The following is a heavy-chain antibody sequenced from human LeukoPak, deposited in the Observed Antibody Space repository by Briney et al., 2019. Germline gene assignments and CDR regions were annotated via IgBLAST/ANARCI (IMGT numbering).Heavy chain of an antibody. D-gene: IGHD5-18*01. J-gene: IGHJ6*03. CDR1: GFTFSSYW. V-gene: IGHV3-7*01. CDR2: IKQDGSEK. Sequence: GGSLRLSCAASGFTFSSYWMSWVRQAPGKGLEWVANIKQDGSEKYYVDSVKGRFTISRDNAKNSLYLQMNSLRAEDTAVYYCARTGYSYGPHYYYYYMDVWGKGTTVTVSS. CDR3: ARTGYSYGPHYYYYYMDV.